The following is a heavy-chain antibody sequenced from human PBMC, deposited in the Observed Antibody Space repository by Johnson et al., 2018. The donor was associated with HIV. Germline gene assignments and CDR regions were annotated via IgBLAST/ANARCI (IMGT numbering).Heavy chain of an antibody. Sequence: VQLVESGGGVVQPGRSLRLSCAASGFTVSSNYMSWVRQAPGKGLEWVSVIYSGGSTYYADSVKGRFTISRDNSKNTLYLQMNSLRAEDTAVYYCARDRRFGDPGAFDIWGQGTMVTVSS. CDR3: ARDRRFGDPGAFDI. J-gene: IGHJ3*02. CDR2: IYSGGST. D-gene: IGHD2-21*02. V-gene: IGHV3-66*01. CDR1: GFTVSSNY.